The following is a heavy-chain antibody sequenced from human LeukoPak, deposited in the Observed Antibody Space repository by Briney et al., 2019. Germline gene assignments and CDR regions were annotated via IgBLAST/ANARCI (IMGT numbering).Heavy chain of an antibody. Sequence: GTSVKVSCKASGYTFTYRYLHWVRQAPGQGLEWMGWINPNSGGTNYAQKFQGRVTVTRDTSISTAYMELSRLRFDDTAVYYCARLGSSSFDWGQGSLVTVSS. CDR2: INPNSGGT. J-gene: IGHJ4*02. CDR3: ARLGSSSFD. CDR1: GYTFTYRY. D-gene: IGHD6-6*01. V-gene: IGHV1-2*02.